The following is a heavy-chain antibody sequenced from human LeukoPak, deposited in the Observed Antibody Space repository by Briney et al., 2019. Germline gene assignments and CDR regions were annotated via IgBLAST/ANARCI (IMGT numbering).Heavy chain of an antibody. CDR2: INSDGSST. V-gene: IGHV3-74*01. CDR3: AREWSGFGELPDY. D-gene: IGHD3-10*01. J-gene: IGHJ4*02. Sequence: GGSLRLSCAASGFTFSTFAMIWVRQPPGKGLVWVSRINSDGSSTSYADSVKGRFTISRDNAKNTLYLQMNSLRVEDTAVYYCAREWSGFGELPDYWGQGTLVTVSS. CDR1: GFTFSTFA.